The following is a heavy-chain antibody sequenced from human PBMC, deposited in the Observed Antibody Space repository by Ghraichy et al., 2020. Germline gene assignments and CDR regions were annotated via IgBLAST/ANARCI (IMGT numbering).Heavy chain of an antibody. CDR3: ARGGYISGWEKIDY. V-gene: IGHV6-1*01. D-gene: IGHD6-19*01. J-gene: IGHJ4*02. CDR2: TYYRSEWYY. Sequence: SETLSLTCAISGDSVSSNSAAWNWIRQSPSRGLEWLGRTYYRSEWYYDYAVSMKGRITINPDTSKNQFSLQLNSVTPEDTAVYYCARGGYISGWEKIDYWGQGTLVTVSS. CDR1: GDSVSSNSAA.